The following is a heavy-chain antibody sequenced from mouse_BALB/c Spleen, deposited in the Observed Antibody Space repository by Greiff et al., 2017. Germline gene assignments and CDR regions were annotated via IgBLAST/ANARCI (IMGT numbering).Heavy chain of an antibody. D-gene: IGHD1-1*01. CDR3: ARDYGSSYLYAMDY. J-gene: IGHJ4*01. CDR2: ISYSGST. Sequence: DVKLQESGPSLVKPSQTLSLTCSVTGDSITSGYWNWIRKFPGNKLEYMGYISYSGSTYYNPSLKSRISITRDTSKNQYYLQLNSVTTEDTATYYCARDYGSSYLYAMDYWGQGTSVTVSS. CDR1: GDSITSGY. V-gene: IGHV3-8*02.